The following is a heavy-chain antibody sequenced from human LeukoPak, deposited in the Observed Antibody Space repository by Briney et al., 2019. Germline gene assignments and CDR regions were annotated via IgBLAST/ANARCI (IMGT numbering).Heavy chain of an antibody. D-gene: IGHD1/OR15-1a*01. Sequence: SETLSLTCTVSGGSFTDHYWGWIRQPPAKGREWIGSIYYRGNTFYNPPLKNRVSISIDTSKGRFSLKLNSVTAADTAVYFCTRDREHGTQDSWGQGTLVTVS. CDR1: GGSFTDHY. CDR2: IYYRGNT. J-gene: IGHJ4*02. V-gene: IGHV4-39*07. CDR3: TRDREHGTQDS.